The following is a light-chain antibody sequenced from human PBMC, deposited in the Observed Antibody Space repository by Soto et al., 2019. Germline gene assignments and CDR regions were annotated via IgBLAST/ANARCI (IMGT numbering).Light chain of an antibody. Sequence: QSVLTQPASVSGSPGQSITISCTGTSSDVGSYNLVSWYQQYPGKAPKLMIYEGSKRPSGVSNRFSGSKSGNTASLTISGLQAEDEADYYCLLYYGGAWVFGGGTKVTVL. J-gene: IGLJ3*02. V-gene: IGLV2-23*01. CDR1: SSDVGSYNL. CDR3: LLYYGGAWV. CDR2: EGS.